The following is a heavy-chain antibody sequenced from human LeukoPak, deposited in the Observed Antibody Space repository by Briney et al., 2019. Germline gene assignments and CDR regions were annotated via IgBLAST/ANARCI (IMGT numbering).Heavy chain of an antibody. Sequence: GGSLRLSCAASGFTFSSYWMSWVRQAPGKGLEWVANIKQDGSEKYYVDSVKGRFTISRDNAKNSLYLQMNSLRAEDTAVYYCARDSYMVRAIFDYWGQGTLVTVSS. CDR3: ARDSYMVRAIFDY. CDR1: GFTFSSYW. J-gene: IGHJ4*02. V-gene: IGHV3-7*01. D-gene: IGHD3-10*01. CDR2: IKQDGSEK.